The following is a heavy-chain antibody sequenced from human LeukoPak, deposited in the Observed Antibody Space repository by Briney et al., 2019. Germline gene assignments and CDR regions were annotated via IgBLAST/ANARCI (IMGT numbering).Heavy chain of an antibody. Sequence: EASVKVSRKASGGTFSSYAISWVRQAPGQGLEWTGRIIPIFGTANYAQKFQGRVTITTDESTSTAYMELSSLRSEDTAVYYCARGGDGYDYWGQGTLVTVSS. V-gene: IGHV1-69*05. J-gene: IGHJ4*02. CDR1: GGTFSSYA. D-gene: IGHD5-24*01. CDR3: ARGGDGYDY. CDR2: IIPIFGTA.